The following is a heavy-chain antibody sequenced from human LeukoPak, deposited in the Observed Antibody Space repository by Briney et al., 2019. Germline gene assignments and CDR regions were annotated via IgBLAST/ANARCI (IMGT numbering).Heavy chain of an antibody. V-gene: IGHV3-23*01. Sequence: GGSLRLSCAASGFTFSSYAMSWVRQAPGKGLEWVSAISGSGGSTYYADSVKGRFTISRDNSKNTLYLQMNSLRAEDTAVYYCVKDRGRQQLVGDAFDIWGQGTMVTVSS. CDR1: GFTFSSYA. CDR2: ISGSGGST. J-gene: IGHJ3*02. D-gene: IGHD6-13*01. CDR3: VKDRGRQQLVGDAFDI.